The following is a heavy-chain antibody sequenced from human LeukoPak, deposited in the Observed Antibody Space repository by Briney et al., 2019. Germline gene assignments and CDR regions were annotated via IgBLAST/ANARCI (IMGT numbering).Heavy chain of an antibody. J-gene: IGHJ4*02. CDR3: ARRSAHCGGDCYSVWYFDY. V-gene: IGHV1-2*02. CDR1: GYTFTGYY. Sequence: VASVKVSCKASGYTFTGYYMHWVRQAPGQGLEWMGWINPNSGGTNYAQKFQGRVTMTRDTSISTAYMELSRLRSDDTAVYYCARRSAHCGGDCYSVWYFDYWGQGTLVTVSS. D-gene: IGHD2-21*01. CDR2: INPNSGGT.